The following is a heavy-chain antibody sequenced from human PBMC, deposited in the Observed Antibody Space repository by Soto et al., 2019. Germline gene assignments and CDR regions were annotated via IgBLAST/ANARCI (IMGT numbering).Heavy chain of an antibody. CDR1: GFTFITYW. D-gene: IGHD6-6*01. CDR2: INSDGSST. CDR3: ARSHRSSVTNTHFDY. J-gene: IGHJ4*02. V-gene: IGHV3-74*01. Sequence: EVQLVESGGGLVQPGGSLRLSCAASGFTFITYWMHWVRQAPGKGLVWVSRINSDGSSTSYADSVKGRFTISRDNAKNTLYLQMNSLRAEDTAVYYCARSHRSSVTNTHFDYWGQGPLVTVSS.